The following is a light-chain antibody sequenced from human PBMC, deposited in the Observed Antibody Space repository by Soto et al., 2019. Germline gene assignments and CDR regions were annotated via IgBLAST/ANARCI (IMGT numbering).Light chain of an antibody. Sequence: EIVLTQSPATLSVSPGERATLSCRASQSVSSNLAWYQQKPGQAPRLLIYDASNRATGIPDRFSGSGSGTDFTLTIRRLEPEDFAVYYCQQYGSSPLTFGGGTKVDI. CDR1: QSVSSN. CDR3: QQYGSSPLT. CDR2: DAS. V-gene: IGKV3-20*01. J-gene: IGKJ4*01.